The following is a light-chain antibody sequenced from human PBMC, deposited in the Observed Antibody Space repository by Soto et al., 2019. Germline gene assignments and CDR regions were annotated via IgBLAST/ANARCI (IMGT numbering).Light chain of an antibody. J-gene: IGKJ1*01. CDR2: GAS. Sequence: DIQMTQSPSTLSASVGDRVTLTCRASQNIGLPLAWFQQKPGKAPKLLIYGASSLESGVPSRFSGSGSGTEFTLTISSLQPDDFATYYCEQYRRYPWTFGQGTKVEIK. V-gene: IGKV1-5*01. CDR1: QNIGLP. CDR3: EQYRRYPWT.